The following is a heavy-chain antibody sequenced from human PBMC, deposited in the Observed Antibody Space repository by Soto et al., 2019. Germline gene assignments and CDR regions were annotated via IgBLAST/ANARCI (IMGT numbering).Heavy chain of an antibody. V-gene: IGHV1-69*06. D-gene: IGHD2-2*01. CDR3: ARQRAMPPHFYSGMDV. CDR1: GGTFGSYT. Sequence: QVHLVQSGAEVKKPGSSVKVSCTASGGTFGSYTVTWVRQAPGQGLEWMGEIIPMFGTASYAQKFQGRVTLTADKSTTTAHMELRSLSSDATAVYFCARQRAMPPHFYSGMDVWGQGTTVTVSS. CDR2: IIPMFGTA. J-gene: IGHJ6*02.